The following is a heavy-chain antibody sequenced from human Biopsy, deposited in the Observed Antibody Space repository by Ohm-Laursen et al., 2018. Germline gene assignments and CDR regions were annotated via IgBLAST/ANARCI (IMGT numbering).Heavy chain of an antibody. CDR3: ARHPTGFWFDP. J-gene: IGHJ5*02. Sequence: SDTLSLTCTVSGGSISSSTSYYWAWLRQPPGKGLEWIGSIYNTETTFYNPSLKSRVTISVDTSTNQFSRKVSSATAADTALYFCARHPTGFWFDPWGHGTLVTVSS. CDR2: IYNTETT. CDR1: GGSISSSTSYY. V-gene: IGHV4-39*01.